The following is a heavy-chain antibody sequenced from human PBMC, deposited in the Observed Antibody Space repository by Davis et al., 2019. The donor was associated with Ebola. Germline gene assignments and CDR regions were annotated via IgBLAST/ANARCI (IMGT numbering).Heavy chain of an antibody. CDR3: ARDGVDYYGLDV. CDR1: GYTFTGYY. J-gene: IGHJ6*02. Sequence: SVKVSCKASGYTFTGYYMHCVRQPPGQGLEWVGGIIPFYDTTTYAQEFQGRVTLIADESTTTAYMELSSLKSEDTATYYCARDGVDYYGLDVWGLGTTVSVSS. CDR2: IIPFYDTT. D-gene: IGHD2-8*01. V-gene: IGHV1-69*13.